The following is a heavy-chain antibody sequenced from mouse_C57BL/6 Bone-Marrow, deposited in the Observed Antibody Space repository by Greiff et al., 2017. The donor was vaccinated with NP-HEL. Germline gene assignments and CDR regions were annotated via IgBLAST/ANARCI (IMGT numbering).Heavy chain of an antibody. Sequence: EVQLQQSGTVLARPGASVKMSCKTSGYTFTSYWMHWVKQRPGQGLEWIGAIYPGNGDTSYNQKFKGKAKLTAVTSASTAYMELSRLTTEDSAVYCCTRGGVWLPHFDYWGQGTALTVSS. CDR2: IYPGNGDT. V-gene: IGHV1-5*01. CDR1: GYTFTSYW. D-gene: IGHD2-2*01. CDR3: TRGGVWLPHFDY. J-gene: IGHJ2*01.